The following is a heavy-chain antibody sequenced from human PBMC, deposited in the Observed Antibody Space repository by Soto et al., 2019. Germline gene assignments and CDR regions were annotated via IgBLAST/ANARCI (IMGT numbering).Heavy chain of an antibody. J-gene: IGHJ6*02. CDR2: IDPSDSYT. Sequence: GESLKISCKGSGYSFTSYWISWVRQMPGKGLEWMGRIDPSDSYTNYSPSFQGHVTISADKSISTAYLQWSSLKASDTAMYYCARLKVSEYQLLRSYYYCYGMDVWGQGTTVTVSS. CDR3: ARLKVSEYQLLRSYYYCYGMDV. CDR1: GYSFTSYW. V-gene: IGHV5-10-1*01. D-gene: IGHD2-2*01.